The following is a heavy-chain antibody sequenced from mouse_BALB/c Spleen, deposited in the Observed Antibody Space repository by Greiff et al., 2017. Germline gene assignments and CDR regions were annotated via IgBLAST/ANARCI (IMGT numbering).Heavy chain of an antibody. CDR3: AEGYYGSRPLDY. V-gene: IGHV14-3*02. J-gene: IGHJ2*01. CDR2: IDPANGNT. D-gene: IGHD1-1*01. CDR1: GFNIKDTY. Sequence: EVQLVESGAELVKPGASVKLSCTASGFNIKDTYMHWVKQRPEQGLEWIGRIDPANGNTKYDPKFQGKATITADTSSNTAYLQLSSLTSEDTAVYYCAEGYYGSRPLDYWGQGTTLTVSS.